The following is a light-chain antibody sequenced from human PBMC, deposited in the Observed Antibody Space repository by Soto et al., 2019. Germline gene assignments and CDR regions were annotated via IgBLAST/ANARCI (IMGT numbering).Light chain of an antibody. Sequence: QPVLTQSPSASASLGASVKLTCTLSSGHSNYAIAWHQQQPEKGPRYLMKLNNDGSHNKGDGIPDRFSGSSSGAERYLTISSLQSEDEADYYCQTWDTGIVIFGGGTKLTVL. CDR2: LNNDGSH. J-gene: IGLJ2*01. V-gene: IGLV4-69*01. CDR3: QTWDTGIVI. CDR1: SGHSNYA.